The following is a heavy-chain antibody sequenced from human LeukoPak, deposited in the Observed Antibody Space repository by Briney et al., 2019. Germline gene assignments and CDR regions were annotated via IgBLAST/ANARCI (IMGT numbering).Heavy chain of an antibody. Sequence: GESLKISGKGSGYSFTSYWIGWVRQMPGKGLEWMGISYPGDSDTRYSPSFQGQVTISADKSISTAYLQWSSLKASDTAMYYCAKIIRGYSYGPSRDAFDIWGQGTMVTVSS. CDR1: GYSFTSYW. V-gene: IGHV5-51*01. J-gene: IGHJ3*02. CDR2: SYPGDSDT. CDR3: AKIIRGYSYGPSRDAFDI. D-gene: IGHD5-18*01.